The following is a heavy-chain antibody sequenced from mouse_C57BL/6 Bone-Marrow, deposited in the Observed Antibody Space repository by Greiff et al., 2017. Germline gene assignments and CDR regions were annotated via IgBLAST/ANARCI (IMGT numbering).Heavy chain of an antibody. Sequence: VKQSCKASGYTFTSYWMQWVKQRPGQGLEWIGEIDPSDSYTNYNQKFKGKATLTVDTSSSTAYMQLSSLTSEDSAVYYCARRDYGGYWGQGTTLTVSS. CDR2: IDPSDSYT. CDR1: GYTFTSYW. V-gene: IGHV1-50*01. J-gene: IGHJ2*01. D-gene: IGHD1-2*01. CDR3: ARRDYGGY.